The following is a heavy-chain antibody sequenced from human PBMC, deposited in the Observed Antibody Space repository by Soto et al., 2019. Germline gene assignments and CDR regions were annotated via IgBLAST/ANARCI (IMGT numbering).Heavy chain of an antibody. J-gene: IGHJ4*02. CDR3: AKDRGYNRYFDF. CDR2: ISWNSGSI. Sequence: EVQLVESGGGLVQPGRSLRLSCAASGFTFNDYTMHWVRQAPGKGLEWVSGISWNSGSIDYADSVKGRFTISRDNAKNSLYLQMNSLRREDTALYYCAKDRGYNRYFDFWGQGTLVTVSS. CDR1: GFTFNDYT. D-gene: IGHD5-12*01. V-gene: IGHV3-9*01.